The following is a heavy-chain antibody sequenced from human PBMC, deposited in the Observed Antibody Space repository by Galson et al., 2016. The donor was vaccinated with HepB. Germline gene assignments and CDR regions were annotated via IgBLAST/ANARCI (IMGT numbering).Heavy chain of an antibody. CDR2: DSMDGRRK. D-gene: IGHD2/OR15-2a*01. CDR3: ARRHEYCPPVGCSVDY. V-gene: IGHV3-30*03. J-gene: IGHJ4*02. CDR1: GFTFSNYG. Sequence: SLRLSCAASGFTFSNYGMHWVRQAPGKGLEWVAADSMDGRRKFYADSVKGRFTISRDNSISMLFLQMSSPRGDDTAVYYCARRHEYCPPVGCSVDYWGQGTLVSISS.